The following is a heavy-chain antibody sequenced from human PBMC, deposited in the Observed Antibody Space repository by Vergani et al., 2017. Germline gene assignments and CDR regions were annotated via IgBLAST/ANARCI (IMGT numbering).Heavy chain of an antibody. CDR2: IYTTGST. CDR1: GDSITSSTYY. J-gene: IGHJ4*02. D-gene: IGHD3-16*01. CDR3: ARGYYGRGDN. Sequence: QVQLQESGPGLVKPSQTLSLICSVSGDSITSSTYYWSWTRQPAGKGLEYIGRIYTTGSTNYNPSLQSRVTISVDTSKNQFSLNLSSVTAADTAMYYCARGYYGRGDNWGQGTLVAVSS. V-gene: IGHV4-61*02.